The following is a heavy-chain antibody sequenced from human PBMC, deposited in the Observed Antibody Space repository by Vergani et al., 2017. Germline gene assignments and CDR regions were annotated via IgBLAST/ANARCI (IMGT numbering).Heavy chain of an antibody. CDR1: GFTFSSYG. Sequence: QVQLVESGGGVVQPGGSLRLSCAASGFTFSSYGMHWVRQAPGKGLEWVAFIRYDGSNKYYADSVKGRFTISRDNAKNSLYLQMNSLRAEDTAVYYCARVPTYCSSTSCYLVRGAFDIWGQGTMVTVSS. D-gene: IGHD2-2*01. CDR2: IRYDGSNK. CDR3: ARVPTYCSSTSCYLVRGAFDI. V-gene: IGHV3-30*02. J-gene: IGHJ3*02.